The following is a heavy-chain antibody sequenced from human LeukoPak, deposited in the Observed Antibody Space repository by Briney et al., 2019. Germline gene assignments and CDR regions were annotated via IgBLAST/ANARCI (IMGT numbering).Heavy chain of an antibody. V-gene: IGHV3-48*03. CDR1: GFTFSGYA. D-gene: IGHD3-10*02. Sequence: GGSLRLSCSASGFTFSGYAMHWVRQAPGKGLEWVSYISSSGSTIYYADSVKGRFTISRDNAKNSLYLQMNSLRAEDTAVYYCAELGITMIGGVWGKGTTVTISS. CDR2: ISSSGSTI. CDR3: AELGITMIGGV. J-gene: IGHJ6*04.